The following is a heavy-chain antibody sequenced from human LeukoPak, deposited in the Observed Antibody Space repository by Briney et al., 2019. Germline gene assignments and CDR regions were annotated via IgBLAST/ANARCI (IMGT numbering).Heavy chain of an antibody. CDR2: INHSGST. CDR1: GGSFSGYY. V-gene: IGHV4-34*01. Sequence: ASETLSLTCAVYGGSFSGYYWSWIRQPPGKGLEWIGEINHSGSTNYNPSLKSRVTISVDTSKNQFSLKLSSVTAADTAVYYCARGATLGSSGWYYFDYWGQGTLVTVSS. CDR3: ARGATLGSSGWYYFDY. J-gene: IGHJ4*02. D-gene: IGHD6-19*01.